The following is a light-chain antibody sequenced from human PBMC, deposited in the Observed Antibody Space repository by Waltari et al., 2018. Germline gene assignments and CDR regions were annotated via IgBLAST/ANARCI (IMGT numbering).Light chain of an antibody. CDR3: QAWDRTSLWL. Sequence: SFELTQPPSVSVSPGQTATITCSGQDLRRRFVSWYQQRPGQSPTLVIYQDRKRPSEIPERFSGSRSGNTMPLTISETQALDEADYYCQAWDRTSLWLFGGGTKLTVL. CDR1: DLRRRF. V-gene: IGLV3-1*01. J-gene: IGLJ3*02. CDR2: QDR.